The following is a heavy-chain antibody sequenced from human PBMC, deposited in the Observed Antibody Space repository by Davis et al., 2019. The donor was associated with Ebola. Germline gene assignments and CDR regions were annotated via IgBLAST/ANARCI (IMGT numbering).Heavy chain of an antibody. CDR2: IYPGDSDT. CDR3: ARHSPGHPDY. V-gene: IGHV5-51*01. Sequence: ESLKISCEASGYDFTNHWIAWLRQEPGKGLEWMGIIYPGDSDTRYSPSFQGQVTISADKSISTAYLQWSSLKASDTAMYYCARHSPGHPDYWGQGTLVIVSS. J-gene: IGHJ4*02. CDR1: GYDFTNHW.